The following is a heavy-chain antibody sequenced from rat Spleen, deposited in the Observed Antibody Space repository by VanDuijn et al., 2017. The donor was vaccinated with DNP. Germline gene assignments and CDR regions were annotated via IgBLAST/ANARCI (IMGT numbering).Heavy chain of an antibody. CDR2: VSPGGGNT. CDR1: GFTFSDYH. J-gene: IGHJ2*01. V-gene: IGHV5S23*01. Sequence: EVQLVESGGDFVQPGRSLKLSCLVSGFTFSDYHMAWVRQAPKKGLEWVAAVSPGGGNTYYRDSVKGRFTISRDNAKSTLYLQMDSLRSEDTATYYCARGGRSYFDYWGQGVMVTVSS. CDR3: ARGGRSYFDY. D-gene: IGHD1-11*01.